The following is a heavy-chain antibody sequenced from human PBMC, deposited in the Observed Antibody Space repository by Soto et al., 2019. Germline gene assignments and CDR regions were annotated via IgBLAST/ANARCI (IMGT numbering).Heavy chain of an antibody. J-gene: IGHJ5*02. V-gene: IGHV1-24*01. Sequence: ASVKVYCKVSGYTLTELSMHWVRQAPGKGREWMGGFDPEDGETIYEQKFQGRVTMTEDTSTDTAYMELSSLRSEDTAVYYCATPPGGSYYRWFDPWGQGTLVTVS. CDR3: ATPPGGSYYRWFDP. D-gene: IGHD1-26*01. CDR2: FDPEDGET. CDR1: GYTLTELS.